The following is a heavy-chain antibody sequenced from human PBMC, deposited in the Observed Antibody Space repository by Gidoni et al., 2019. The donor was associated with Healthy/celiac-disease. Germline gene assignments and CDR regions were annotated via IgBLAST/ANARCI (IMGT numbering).Heavy chain of an antibody. CDR1: VFTFSSYA. J-gene: IGHJ4*02. Sequence: EVQLLESGGGWLQPVGSLRLSCADTVFTFSSYAMSRVRQAPGKGLECVSAIRGSGGSTYYADPVNGRFTISRDNSKNTLYLQMNSLRAEDTAVYYCAKVRIVYVHLTCFDYWGQGTLVPVSS. D-gene: IGHD2-8*01. CDR2: IRGSGGST. CDR3: AKVRIVYVHLTCFDY. V-gene: IGHV3-23*01.